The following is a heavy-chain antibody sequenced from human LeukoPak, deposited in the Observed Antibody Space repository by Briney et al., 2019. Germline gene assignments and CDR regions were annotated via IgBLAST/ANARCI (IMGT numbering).Heavy chain of an antibody. D-gene: IGHD2-21*01. CDR2: ISGSGAVT. Sequence: PGGSLRLSCAASGFTFSNYAMNWVRQAPGKGLEWVSDISGSGAVTYYGDSVKGRVTISRDNSKNTLYLQMTSLRAGDTAVYFCAKDQHSTSMNYMDVWGDGTTVTVSS. CDR1: GFTFSNYA. V-gene: IGHV3-23*01. J-gene: IGHJ6*03. CDR3: AKDQHSTSMNYMDV.